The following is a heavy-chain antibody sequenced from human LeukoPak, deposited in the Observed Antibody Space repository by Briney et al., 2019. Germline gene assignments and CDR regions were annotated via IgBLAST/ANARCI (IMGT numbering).Heavy chain of an antibody. Sequence: GGSLTLSCAASGFTFSSYAMSWVRQAPGKGLEWVANIKQDGSEKYYVDSVKGRFTISRDNAKNSLYLQMNSLRAEDTAVYYCAREAGGIPSWGPGNLGSVSS. J-gene: IGHJ4*02. V-gene: IGHV3-7*05. CDR3: AREAGGIPS. CDR2: IKQDGSEK. D-gene: IGHD2-2*01. CDR1: GFTFSSYA.